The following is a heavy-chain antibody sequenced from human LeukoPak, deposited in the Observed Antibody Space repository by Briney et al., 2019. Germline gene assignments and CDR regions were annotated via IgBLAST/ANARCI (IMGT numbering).Heavy chain of an antibody. J-gene: IGHJ4*02. D-gene: IGHD1-26*01. CDR1: GFTVRSNA. V-gene: IGHV3-66*01. Sequence: GGSLRLSCAASGFTVRSNAMSWVRQAPGKGLEWVSVIYDGGSTYHTDSVKGRFSISRDNAKNSLYLQMNSLRDEDTAVYYCARDLISGAYTFDYWGQGTLVTVSS. CDR2: IYDGGST. CDR3: ARDLISGAYTFDY.